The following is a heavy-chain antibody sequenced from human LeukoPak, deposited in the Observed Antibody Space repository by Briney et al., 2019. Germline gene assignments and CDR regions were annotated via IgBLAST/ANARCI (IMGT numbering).Heavy chain of an antibody. CDR1: GFTFSDYG. V-gene: IGHV3-33*01. Sequence: PGKSLRLSCTASGFTFSDYGMHWVRQPPGKGLEWVALIWYDGSNKKYEDSVKGRFTISRDNPKNTLNLQMNSLRAEDTAAYYCARGVDYYENSGTIDYGGQGTLVTVSS. D-gene: IGHD3-22*01. CDR2: IWYDGSNK. J-gene: IGHJ4*02. CDR3: ARGVDYYENSGTIDY.